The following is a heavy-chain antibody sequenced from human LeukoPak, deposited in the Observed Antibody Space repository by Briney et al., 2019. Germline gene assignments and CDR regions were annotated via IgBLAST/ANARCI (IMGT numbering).Heavy chain of an antibody. CDR2: ISAYNGNT. D-gene: IGHD2-2*01. Sequence: ASVKVSCKASGYTFTSYGISWVRQAPGQGLEWMGWISAYNGNTNYAQKLQGRVTMTTDTSTSTVYMELRSLRSDDTAVYYCARYCSSTSCYWGNWFDPWGQGTLVTVSS. CDR1: GYTFTSYG. CDR3: ARYCSSTSCYWGNWFDP. V-gene: IGHV1-18*01. J-gene: IGHJ5*02.